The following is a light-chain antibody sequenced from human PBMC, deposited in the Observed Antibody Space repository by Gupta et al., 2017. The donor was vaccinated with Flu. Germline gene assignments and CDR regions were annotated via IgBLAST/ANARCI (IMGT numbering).Light chain of an antibody. CDR2: EDT. CDR3: YSEDSSGDSV. V-gene: IGLV3-10*01. J-gene: IGLJ2*01. CDR1: ALPQKY. Sequence: PGQTARLTCSAEALPQKYAYWDKKKSGPDPGWVCFEDTKRPSGIPERGSGASSGTPGTSNTSGAQVEDEADYYCYSEDSSGDSVFGGGTKVTVL.